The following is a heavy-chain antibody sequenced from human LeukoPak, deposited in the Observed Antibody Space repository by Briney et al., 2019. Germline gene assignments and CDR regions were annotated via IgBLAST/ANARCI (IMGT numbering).Heavy chain of an antibody. Sequence: GGSLRLSCTASGFTFGDYAMSWFRQAPGKGLEWVAFIRYDGSNKYYADSVKGRFTISRDNSKNTLYLQMNSLRAEDTAVYYCAKSYIAAAGPALDYWGQGTLVTVSS. J-gene: IGHJ4*02. CDR1: GFTFGDYA. CDR3: AKSYIAAAGPALDY. V-gene: IGHV3-30*02. CDR2: IRYDGSNK. D-gene: IGHD6-13*01.